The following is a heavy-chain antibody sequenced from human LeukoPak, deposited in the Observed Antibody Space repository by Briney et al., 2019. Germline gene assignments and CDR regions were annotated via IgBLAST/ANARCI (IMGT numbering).Heavy chain of an antibody. Sequence: GGSLRLSCAASGFIFSDYYMSWVRQAPGKGLEWLSYIDLSGNVKYYVDSVKGRFTISRDNAKNSLSLQMNSLRPEDTGVYYCARGWFDTWGQGTLVTVSS. CDR1: GFIFSDYY. V-gene: IGHV3-11*04. CDR2: IDLSGNVK. J-gene: IGHJ5*02. CDR3: ARGWFDT.